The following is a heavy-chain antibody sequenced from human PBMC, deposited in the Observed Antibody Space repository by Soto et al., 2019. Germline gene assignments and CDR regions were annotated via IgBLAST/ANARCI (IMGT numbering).Heavy chain of an antibody. CDR3: TRLGCMSASCYTESRHGLDV. Sequence: LGESLNISCQVSGYVFTHYWIGWVRQMSGKGLEWLGVIWPRDSDSRYSPSFQGQVTISADKSTSTAYLHLSSLKASDTAIYYCTRLGCMSASCYTESRHGLDVWGQGTTVTVSS. D-gene: IGHD2-8*01. CDR2: IWPRDSDS. V-gene: IGHV5-51*01. CDR1: GYVFTHYW. J-gene: IGHJ6*01.